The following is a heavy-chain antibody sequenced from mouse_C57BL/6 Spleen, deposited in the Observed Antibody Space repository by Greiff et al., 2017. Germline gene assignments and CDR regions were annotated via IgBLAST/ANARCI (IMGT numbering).Heavy chain of an antibody. J-gene: IGHJ2*01. V-gene: IGHV2-9-1*01. D-gene: IGHD2-3*01. CDR3: ARLYDGYPYYFDY. CDR2: IWTGGGT. CDR1: GFSLTSYA. Sequence: VQLQQSGPGLVAPSQSLSITCTVSGFSLTSYAISWVRQPPGKGLEWLGVIWTGGGTNFNSALKSRLSISKDNSKSQVFLKMNSLQTDDTARYYCARLYDGYPYYFDYWGQGTTLTVSS.